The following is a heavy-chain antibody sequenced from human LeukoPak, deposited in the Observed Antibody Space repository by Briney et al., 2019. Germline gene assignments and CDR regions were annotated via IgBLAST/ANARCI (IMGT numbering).Heavy chain of an antibody. CDR2: IYTSENT. V-gene: IGHV4-4*07. J-gene: IGHJ6*03. D-gene: IGHD4-17*01. CDR1: GGYIGSYY. CDR3: AREGDYGDYSKSFYYMDV. Sequence: SDTLSLTCTVSGGYIGSYYWSWIRQPAGKGLEGSGRIYTSENTDYNPSLKSRVTMSVDMSTSQFSLRLTSVTAADTAVYYCAREGDYGDYSKSFYYMDVWGKGTTVTVSS.